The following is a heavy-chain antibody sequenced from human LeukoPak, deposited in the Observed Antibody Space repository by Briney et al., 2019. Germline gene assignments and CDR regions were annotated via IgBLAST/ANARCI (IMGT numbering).Heavy chain of an antibody. D-gene: IGHD2-2*01. J-gene: IGHJ4*02. CDR3: AKYCSSTSCLSQDDY. CDR1: GFTFSSYA. CDR2: ISGSGGST. Sequence: PGGSLRLSCAASGFTFSSYAMSWVRQAPGKGLEWVSAISGSGGSTYYADSVKGRFTISRDNSKNTLYLQMSSLRAEDTAVYYCAKYCSSTSCLSQDDYWGQGTLVTVSS. V-gene: IGHV3-23*01.